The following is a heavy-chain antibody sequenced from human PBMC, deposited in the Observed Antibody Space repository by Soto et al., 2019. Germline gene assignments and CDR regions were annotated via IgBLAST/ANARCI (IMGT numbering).Heavy chain of an antibody. J-gene: IGHJ6*02. D-gene: IGHD2-2*02. Sequence: PGGSLRLSCAASGFIFSMYAMHWGRQAPGKGLEWVAVISYDGSNKYYADSVKGRFTISRDNSKNTLYLQMNSLRAEDTAVYYCARDITALYCSSTSCYTKGMDVWGQGTTVTVSS. CDR3: ARDITALYCSSTSCYTKGMDV. V-gene: IGHV3-30-3*01. CDR2: ISYDGSNK. CDR1: GFIFSMYA.